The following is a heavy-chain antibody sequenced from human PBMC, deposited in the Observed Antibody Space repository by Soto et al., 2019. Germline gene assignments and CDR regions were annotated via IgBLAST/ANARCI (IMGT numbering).Heavy chain of an antibody. CDR3: ARDAAGPGETGRFDY. D-gene: IGHD2-15*01. J-gene: IGHJ4*02. V-gene: IGHV4-4*02. CDR1: GDSITTNNW. Sequence: SETLSLTCAVSGDSITTNNWWSWVRQPPGKGLEWIGEIYHNGNTNYNPSLKSRVTMSVDTSKNQFSLKLTSVTAAATAIYYCARDAAGPGETGRFDYWGQGTLVTVSS. CDR2: IYHNGNT.